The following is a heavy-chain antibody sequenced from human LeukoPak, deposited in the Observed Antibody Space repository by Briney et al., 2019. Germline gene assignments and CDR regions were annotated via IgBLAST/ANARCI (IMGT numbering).Heavy chain of an antibody. CDR2: IIPIFGTA. D-gene: IGHD2-15*01. V-gene: IGHV1-69*13. J-gene: IGHJ3*02. CDR3: ARAERYCSGGSCLPDDAFDI. CDR1: GGTFSSYA. Sequence: SVKVSCKASGGTFSSYAISWVRQAPGQGLEWMGGIIPIFGTANYAQKFQGRVMITADESTSTAYMELSSLRSEDTAVYYCARAERYCSGGSCLPDDAFDIWGQGTMVTVSS.